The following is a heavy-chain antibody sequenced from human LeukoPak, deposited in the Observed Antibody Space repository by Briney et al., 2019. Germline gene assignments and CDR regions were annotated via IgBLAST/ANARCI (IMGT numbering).Heavy chain of an antibody. J-gene: IGHJ4*02. CDR3: ARDGGGLGGLDY. CDR2: ISSSSSYI. D-gene: IGHD3-16*01. V-gene: IGHV3-21*01. CDR1: GFTFSSYS. Sequence: GGSLRLSCAASGFTFSSYSMNWVRQAPGKGLEWVSSISSSSSYIYYADSVKGRFTISRDNAKNSLYLQMNSLRAEDTAVYYCARDGGGLGGLDYWGQGTLVTVSS.